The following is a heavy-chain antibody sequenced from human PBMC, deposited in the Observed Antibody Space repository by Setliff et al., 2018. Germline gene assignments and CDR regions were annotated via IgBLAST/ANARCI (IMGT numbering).Heavy chain of an antibody. V-gene: IGHV1-18*01. CDR3: ARGQGPRTVVAIPFDH. CDR1: GYTFTSYG. D-gene: IGHD3-22*01. CDR2: ISTSNGNT. J-gene: IGHJ4*02. Sequence: ASVKVSCKASGYTFTSYGINWVRQAPGQGLEWMGWISTSNGNTNYAQKLQGRVTVTADESTSTAYMELSSLRSEDTAVYYCARGQGPRTVVAIPFDHWGQGTLVTVSS.